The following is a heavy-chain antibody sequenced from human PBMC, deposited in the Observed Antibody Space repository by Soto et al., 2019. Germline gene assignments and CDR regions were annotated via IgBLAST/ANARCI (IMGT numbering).Heavy chain of an antibody. CDR2: ISGSGGST. V-gene: IGHV3-23*01. J-gene: IGHJ3*02. Sequence: GGSLRLSCAASGFTFSSYAMSWVRQAPGKGLEWVSAISGSGGSTYYADSVKGRFTISRDNSKNTLYLQMNSLRAEDTAVYYCAKGSFCSSGNCYTVGAFDIWGQGTMVTVSS. CDR3: AKGSFCSSGNCYTVGAFDI. CDR1: GFTFSSYA. D-gene: IGHD2-2*02.